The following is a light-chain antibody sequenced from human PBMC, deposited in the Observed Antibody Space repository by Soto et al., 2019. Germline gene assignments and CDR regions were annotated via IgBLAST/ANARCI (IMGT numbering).Light chain of an antibody. Sequence: EIVLTQSPGTLSLSPGERATLSCRASPIVSSSYLAWYQQKPGQAPRLLIYGASSRATGIPDRFSGCGSGTDFTLTISRLEPEDFAVYYCQQYDTSPVTFGQGTKVEIK. CDR2: GAS. CDR3: QQYDTSPVT. V-gene: IGKV3-20*01. CDR1: PIVSSSY. J-gene: IGKJ1*01.